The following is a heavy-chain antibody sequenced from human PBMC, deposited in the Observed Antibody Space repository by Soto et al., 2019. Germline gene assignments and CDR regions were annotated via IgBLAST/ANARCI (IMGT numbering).Heavy chain of an antibody. J-gene: IGHJ4*02. CDR3: AKDCITIFGVVICEPFDY. CDR1: GFTFSSYA. CDR2: ISGSGGST. Sequence: GGSLRLSCAASGFTFSSYAMSWVRQAPGKGLEWVSAISGSGGSTYYADSVKGRFTISRDNSKNTLYLQMNSLRAEDTAVYYCAKDCITIFGVVICEPFDYWGQGTLVTVSS. V-gene: IGHV3-23*01. D-gene: IGHD3-3*01.